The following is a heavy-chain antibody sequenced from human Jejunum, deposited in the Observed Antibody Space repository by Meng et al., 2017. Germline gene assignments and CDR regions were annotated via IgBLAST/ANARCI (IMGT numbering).Heavy chain of an antibody. J-gene: IGHJ4*02. D-gene: IGHD6-6*01. CDR3: AHSSSSSSFGFDY. V-gene: IGHV4-61*08. CDR2: IYYSGGT. Sequence: SETLSLTCTVSGGSVSSAAYYWNWIRQPPGKGLEWIGYIYYSGGTTYSPSLNSRVTISIDTAKNQVSLKVSSVTAADTAVYYCAHSSSSSSFGFDYWGQGTRVT. CDR1: GGSVSSAAYY.